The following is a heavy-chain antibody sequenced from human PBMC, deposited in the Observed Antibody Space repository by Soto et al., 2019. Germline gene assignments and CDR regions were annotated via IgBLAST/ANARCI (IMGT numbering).Heavy chain of an antibody. CDR2: ISYDGSNK. J-gene: IGHJ4*02. Sequence: ESGGGVVQPGRSLRLSCAASGFTFSSYGMHWVRQAPGKGLEWVAVISYDGSNKYYADSVKGRFTISRDNSKNTLYLQMNSLRAEDTAVYYCAKDKQQLVTLDYWGQGTLVTVSS. V-gene: IGHV3-30*18. CDR3: AKDKQQLVTLDY. CDR1: GFTFSSYG. D-gene: IGHD6-13*01.